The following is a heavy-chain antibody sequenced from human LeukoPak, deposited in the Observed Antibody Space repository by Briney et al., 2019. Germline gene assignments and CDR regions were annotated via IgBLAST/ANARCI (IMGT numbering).Heavy chain of an antibody. J-gene: IGHJ4*02. Sequence: SETLSLTCTVSGGSISSGGYYWSWIRQHPGKGLEWIGYIYYSGSTYYNPSLKSRVTISVDTSKNQFSLKLSSVTAADTAVYYCARGPGFGVVPPSYWGQGTLVTVSS. V-gene: IGHV4-31*03. CDR1: GGSISSGGYY. CDR3: ARGPGFGVVPPSY. CDR2: IYYSGST. D-gene: IGHD3-3*01.